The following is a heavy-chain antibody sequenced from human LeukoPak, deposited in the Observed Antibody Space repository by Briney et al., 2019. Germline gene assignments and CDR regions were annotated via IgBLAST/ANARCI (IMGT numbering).Heavy chain of an antibody. CDR3: ARAPTPMTTVTTLGY. V-gene: IGHV3-30-3*01. Sequence: PGGSLRLSCAASGFTFSSYTMHWVRQAPGKGLEWVAVISFDGTNKYYADSEKGRFTISRDNSKNTLYLQMNSLRPEDTAVYYCARAPTPMTTVTTLGYWGQGTLVTVSS. J-gene: IGHJ4*02. CDR1: GFTFSSYT. CDR2: ISFDGTNK. D-gene: IGHD4-17*01.